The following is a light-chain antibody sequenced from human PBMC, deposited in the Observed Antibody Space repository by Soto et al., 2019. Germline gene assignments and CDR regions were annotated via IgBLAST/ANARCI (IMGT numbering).Light chain of an antibody. V-gene: IGLV2-14*01. CDR1: SSDIGGYDF. J-gene: IGLJ1*01. CDR3: SSYTISSTTV. Sequence: QSVLTQPASVSGSPGQSLTISCTGTSSDIGGYDFVSWYRQQPGKAPKLLIYVVSHRPSGVSSRFSASKSGNTASLTISGLQAEDEGDYYCSSYTISSTTVFGTGTKVTVL. CDR2: VVS.